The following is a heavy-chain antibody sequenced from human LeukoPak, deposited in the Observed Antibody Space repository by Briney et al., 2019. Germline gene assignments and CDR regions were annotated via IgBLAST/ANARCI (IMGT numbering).Heavy chain of an antibody. CDR3: AREETTVWPPYPCY. CDR2: ISGYNGKT. CDR1: AYTFSSYY. V-gene: IGHV1-18*04. J-gene: IGHJ4*02. Sequence: ASVKVSCKTSAYTFSSYYITWVRQAPGQGLEWMGWISGYNGKTSYARNLEGRVTMTTDTSTTTAYLELRSLTSDDTAIYYCAREETTVWPPYPCYWGQGTLVTVSS. D-gene: IGHD1-14*01.